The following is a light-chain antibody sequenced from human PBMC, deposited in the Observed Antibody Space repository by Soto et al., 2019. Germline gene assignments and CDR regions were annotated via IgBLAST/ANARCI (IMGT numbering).Light chain of an antibody. CDR3: QHFKIYPPEVS. J-gene: IGKJ3*01. CDR1: QGIGSA. Sequence: AIQLTQSPSSLSASVGDRVTISCRANQGIGSALAWYQQKPGEPPKFLIFDASNLRSGVPLRFSGIGSGTDFTLTFSSLQPEDFATYYCQHFKIYPPEVSFGPGTKVDLK. CDR2: DAS. V-gene: IGKV1-13*02.